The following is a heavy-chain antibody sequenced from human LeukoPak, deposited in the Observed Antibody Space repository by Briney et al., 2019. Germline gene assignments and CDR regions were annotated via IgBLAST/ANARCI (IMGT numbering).Heavy chain of an antibody. V-gene: IGHV4-30-2*01. CDR1: GGSISSGGYS. CDR3: ARTSIAARRANAFDI. J-gene: IGHJ3*02. D-gene: IGHD6-6*01. CDR2: IYHSGST. Sequence: SETLSLTCTVSGGSISSGGYSWSWIRQPPGKGLEWIGYIYHSGSTYYNPSLESRVTISVDRSKNQFSLKLSSVTAADTAVYYCARTSIAARRANAFDIWGQGTMVTVSS.